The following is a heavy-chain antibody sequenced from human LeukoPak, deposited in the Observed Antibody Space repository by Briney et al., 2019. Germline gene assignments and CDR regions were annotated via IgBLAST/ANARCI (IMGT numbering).Heavy chain of an antibody. CDR2: FDPEDGET. CDR1: GYTLTELS. J-gene: IGHJ5*02. D-gene: IGHD5-18*01. Sequence: ASVKVSCKVPGYTLTELSMHWVRQAPGKGLEWMGGFDPEDGETIYAQKFQGRVTMTEDTSTDTAYMELSSLRSEDTAVYYCATRNRAYSYGYWFDPWGQGTLVIVSS. CDR3: ATRNRAYSYGYWFDP. V-gene: IGHV1-24*01.